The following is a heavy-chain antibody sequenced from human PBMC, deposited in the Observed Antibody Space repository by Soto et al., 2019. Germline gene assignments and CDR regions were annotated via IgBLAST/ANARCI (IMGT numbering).Heavy chain of an antibody. J-gene: IGHJ4*02. V-gene: IGHV4-61*01. CDR2: IYYSGST. CDR3: ARDPVSDPYSSSWYFDY. D-gene: IGHD6-13*01. CDR1: GGSVSSGSYY. Sequence: SETLSLTCTVSGGSVSSGSYYWSWIRQPPGKGLEWIGYIYYSGSTNYNPSLKSRVTISVDTSKNQFSLKLSSVTAADTAVYYCARDPVSDPYSSSWYFDYWGQGTLVTVSS.